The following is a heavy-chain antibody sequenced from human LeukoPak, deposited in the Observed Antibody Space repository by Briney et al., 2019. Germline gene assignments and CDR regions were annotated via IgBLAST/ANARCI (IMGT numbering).Heavy chain of an antibody. J-gene: IGHJ4*02. D-gene: IGHD6-19*01. Sequence: SETLSLTCSVSGGSISSYYWSWIRQPPGKGLEWIGYIYYSGSTYYNPSLKSRVTISVDTSKNQFSLKLSSVTAADTAVYYCARMEEGGSGWSFDYWGQGTLVTVSS. CDR3: ARMEEGGSGWSFDY. V-gene: IGHV4-59*12. CDR2: IYYSGST. CDR1: GGSISSYY.